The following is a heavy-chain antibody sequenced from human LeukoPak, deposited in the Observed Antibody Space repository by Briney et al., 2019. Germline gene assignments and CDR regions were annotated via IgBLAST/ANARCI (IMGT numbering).Heavy chain of an antibody. J-gene: IGHJ4*02. Sequence: ASVKVSCKASGGTFSSYAISWVRQAPGQGLEWMGWISAYNGNTNYAQKLQGRVTMTTDTSTSTAYMELRSLRSDDTAVYYCARGRPMYYYDSSGYGPDYWGQGTLVTVSS. D-gene: IGHD3-22*01. CDR1: GGTFSSYA. CDR3: ARGRPMYYYDSSGYGPDY. V-gene: IGHV1-18*01. CDR2: ISAYNGNT.